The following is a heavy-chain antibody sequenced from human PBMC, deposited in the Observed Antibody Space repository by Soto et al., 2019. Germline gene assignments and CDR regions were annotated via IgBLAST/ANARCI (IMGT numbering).Heavy chain of an antibody. Sequence: ASVKVSCKASGYTFTGYYMHWVRQAPGQGREWMGWINPNSGGTNYAQKFQGWVTMTRDTSISTAYMELSRLRSDDTAVYYCARGAAYCSSTSCSTPKRYYYYGMDVWGQGXTVTVSS. V-gene: IGHV1-2*04. CDR2: INPNSGGT. J-gene: IGHJ6*02. CDR3: ARGAAYCSSTSCSTPKRYYYYGMDV. D-gene: IGHD2-2*01. CDR1: GYTFTGYY.